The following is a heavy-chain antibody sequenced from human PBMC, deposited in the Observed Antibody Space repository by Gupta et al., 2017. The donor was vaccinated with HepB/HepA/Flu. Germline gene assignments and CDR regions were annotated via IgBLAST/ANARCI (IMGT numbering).Heavy chain of an antibody. CDR1: GFTFSSYG. CDR2: ISYDGSNK. V-gene: IGHV3-30*18. Sequence: QVQLVESGGGVVQPGRSLRLSCAASGFTFSSYGMHWVRQAPGQGLEWVAVISYDGSNKYYADSVKGRFTISRDNSKNTLYLQMNSLRAEDTAVYYCAKDQGIAVWADYYYYGMDVWGQGTTVTVSS. CDR3: AKDQGIAVWADYYYYGMDV. D-gene: IGHD6-19*01. J-gene: IGHJ6*02.